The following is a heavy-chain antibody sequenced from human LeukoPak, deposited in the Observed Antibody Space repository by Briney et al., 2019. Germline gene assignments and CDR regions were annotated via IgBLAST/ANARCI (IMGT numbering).Heavy chain of an antibody. J-gene: IGHJ4*02. CDR2: FDPQDHEA. CDR3: AGGRVYSLPDF. CDR1: GYTLTEIS. V-gene: IGHV1-24*01. Sequence: GASVKVSCKVSGYTLTEISMHWVRQTPEKGLEWMGGFDPQDHEAIYAEKFQDRVIMTEDTSTDTVYMELSSLKSADTAVYYCAGGRVYSLPDFWGQGTLVAVSS. D-gene: IGHD5-18*01.